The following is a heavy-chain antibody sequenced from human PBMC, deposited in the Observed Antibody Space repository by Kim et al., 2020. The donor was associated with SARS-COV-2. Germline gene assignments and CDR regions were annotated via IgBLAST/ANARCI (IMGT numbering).Heavy chain of an antibody. J-gene: IGHJ4*02. CDR1: GGSISSGCYY. D-gene: IGHD3-22*01. CDR3: ARSRGGDSSFKGAYYFDY. V-gene: IGHV4-31*03. CDR2: IYYSGST. Sequence: SETLSLTCTVSGGSISSGCYYWSWIRQHPGKGLEWIGYIYYSGSTYYNPSLKSRVTISVDTSKNQFSLKLSSVTAADTAVYYCARSRGGDSSFKGAYYFDYWGPGTLVTVSS.